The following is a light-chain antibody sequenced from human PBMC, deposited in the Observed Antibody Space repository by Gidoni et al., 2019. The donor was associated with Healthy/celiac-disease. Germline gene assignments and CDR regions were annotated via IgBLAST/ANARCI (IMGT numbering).Light chain of an antibody. CDR3: QQRSNLPPLT. CDR2: DAS. Sequence: EIVLTQSPAPLALSPGERATLPCRVSQSVSSYFAWYQQKPGQAPRLLIFDASNRATCIPARFSGSGSGTDFTLTISSLEPEDFAVYYCQQRSNLPPLTFGGGTKVEIK. V-gene: IGKV3-11*01. J-gene: IGKJ4*01. CDR1: QSVSSY.